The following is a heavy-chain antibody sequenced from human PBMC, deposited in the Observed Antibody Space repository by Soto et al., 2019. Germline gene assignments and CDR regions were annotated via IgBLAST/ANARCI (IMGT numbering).Heavy chain of an antibody. CDR1: GGSISNYY. Sequence: PSETLSLTCTVSGGSISNYYWSWIRQSPGKGLEWIAYIYYIWTTNYNPSLKSRATISLDTSKNQFSLKLSSVPAAATAVYSCVRGGGGYGNGTIDHWGRGTLVTVSS. CDR3: VRGGGGYGNGTIDH. D-gene: IGHD5-18*01. J-gene: IGHJ4*02. V-gene: IGHV4-59*01. CDR2: IYYIWTT.